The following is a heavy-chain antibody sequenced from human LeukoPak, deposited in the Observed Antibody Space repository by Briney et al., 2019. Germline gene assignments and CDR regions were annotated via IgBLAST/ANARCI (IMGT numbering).Heavy chain of an antibody. CDR1: GGSVSSYY. V-gene: IGHV4-59*02. CDR2: IYYSGST. D-gene: IGHD3-22*01. CDR3: ARYKYYYDSSGYYE. J-gene: IGHJ4*02. Sequence: SETLSLTCTVSGGSVSSYYWNWIRQPPGKGLEWIGYIYYSGSTNYNPSLKSRVTISVDTPKNQFSLKLSSVTAADTAVYYCARYKYYYDSSGYYEWGQGTLVTVSS.